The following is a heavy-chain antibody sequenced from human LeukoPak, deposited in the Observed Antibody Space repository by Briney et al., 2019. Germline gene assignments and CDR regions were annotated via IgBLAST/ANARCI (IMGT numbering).Heavy chain of an antibody. CDR1: GFTFSTYS. V-gene: IGHV3-48*04. CDR2: ISSSGSTI. CDR3: TSDYYFDY. J-gene: IGHJ4*02. Sequence: GGSLRLSCVASGFTFSTYSMNWVRQAPGKGLEWVSYISSSGSTIYYADSVKGRFTISRDNAKNSLYLQMNSLRAEDTAVYYCTSDYYFDYWGQGTLVTVSS.